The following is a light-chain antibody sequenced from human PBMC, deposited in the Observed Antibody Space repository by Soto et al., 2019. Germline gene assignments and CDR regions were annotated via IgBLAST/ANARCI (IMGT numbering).Light chain of an antibody. CDR1: QSVSSY. J-gene: IGKJ1*01. CDR3: QQYNSYS. CDR2: DAS. Sequence: EIVLTQSPATLSLSPGERATLSCRASQSVSSYLAWYQQKPGQAPRLLIYDASNRATGIPARFSGSGSGTEFTLTISSLQPDDFATYYRQQYNSYSVGQGTKVDIK. V-gene: IGKV3-11*01.